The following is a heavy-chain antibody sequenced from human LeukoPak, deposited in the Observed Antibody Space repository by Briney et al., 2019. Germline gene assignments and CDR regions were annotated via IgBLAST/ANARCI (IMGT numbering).Heavy chain of an antibody. V-gene: IGHV4-59*01. CDR3: ARTSGATLDY. D-gene: IGHD1-26*01. Sequence: SETLSLTCTVSGGSISSYYWSWIRQPPGKGLEWIGYIYYSGSTNYNPSLKSRVTISVDTSKNQFSLKLSSATAADTAVYYCARTSGATLDYWGQGTLVTVSS. CDR1: GGSISSYY. J-gene: IGHJ4*02. CDR2: IYYSGST.